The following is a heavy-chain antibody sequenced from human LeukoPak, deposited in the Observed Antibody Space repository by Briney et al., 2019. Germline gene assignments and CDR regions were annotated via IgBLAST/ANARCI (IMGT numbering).Heavy chain of an antibody. CDR3: ARDRGSSGYYYIDS. CDR1: GFSINTYA. Sequence: GGSLRPSCAASGFSINTYAMHWVRQAPGKGLECVSGISSNGDRSYYANSVKGRFIISRDNSKNTLYLQMGSLRAEDMAVYYCARDRGSSGYYYIDSWGQGTLVTVSS. J-gene: IGHJ4*02. V-gene: IGHV3-64*01. CDR2: ISSNGDRS. D-gene: IGHD3-22*01.